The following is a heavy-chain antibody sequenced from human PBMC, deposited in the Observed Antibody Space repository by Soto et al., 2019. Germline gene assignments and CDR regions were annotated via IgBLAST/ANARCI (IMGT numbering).Heavy chain of an antibody. CDR1: GGTFSSDS. V-gene: IGHV1-69*12. CDR2: IIPMFDTP. CDR3: ARSGGLARDFNY. Sequence: QVQLVQSGAEVKKPGSSVKVSCKASGGTFSSDSFSWVRQAPGQGLEWMGGIIPMFDTPIYAQKFQDRVTNTADESTSTAYMQLSSLRSGDTAVYYCARSGGLARDFNYWGQGSLVTVSS. J-gene: IGHJ4*02. D-gene: IGHD2-15*01.